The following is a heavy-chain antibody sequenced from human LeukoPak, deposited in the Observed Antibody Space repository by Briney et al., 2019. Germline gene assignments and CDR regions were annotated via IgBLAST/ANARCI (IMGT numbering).Heavy chain of an antibody. Sequence: GGSLRLSCIGSGFTFSTYGMTWVRQAPGKGLEWVSAISGSGGSTYYADSVKGRFTISRDNSKNTLYLQMNSLRAEDTAVYYCARSIAGEVYYYMDVWGKGTTVTISS. J-gene: IGHJ6*03. V-gene: IGHV3-23*01. D-gene: IGHD6-13*01. CDR1: GFTFSTYG. CDR2: ISGSGGST. CDR3: ARSIAGEVYYYMDV.